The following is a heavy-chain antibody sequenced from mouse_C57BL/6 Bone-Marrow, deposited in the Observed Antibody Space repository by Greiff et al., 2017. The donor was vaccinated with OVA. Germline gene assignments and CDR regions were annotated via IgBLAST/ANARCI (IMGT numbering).Heavy chain of an antibody. V-gene: IGHV1-54*01. CDR2: INPGSGGT. CDR3: ASSLYSNYPFAY. J-gene: IGHJ3*01. CDR1: GYAFTNYL. Sequence: QVQLKQSGAELVRPGTSVKVSCKASGYAFTNYLIEWVKQRPGQGLEWIGVINPGSGGTNYNEKFKGKATLTADKSSSTAYMQLSSLTSEDSAVYFFASSLYSNYPFAYWGQGTLVTVSA. D-gene: IGHD2-5*01.